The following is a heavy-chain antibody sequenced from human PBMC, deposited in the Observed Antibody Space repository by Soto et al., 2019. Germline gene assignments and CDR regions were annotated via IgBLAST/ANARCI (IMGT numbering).Heavy chain of an antibody. CDR1: GFTFSSYA. Sequence: PGGSLRLSCAASGFTFSSYAMHWVRQAPGKGLEWVAVISYDGSNKYYADSVKGRFTISRDNSKNTLYLQMNSLRAEDTAVYYCARTLPYSSGWYVPKDYYYGMDVWSQGTTVTVSS. V-gene: IGHV3-30-3*01. J-gene: IGHJ6*02. CDR2: ISYDGSNK. D-gene: IGHD6-19*01. CDR3: ARTLPYSSGWYVPKDYYYGMDV.